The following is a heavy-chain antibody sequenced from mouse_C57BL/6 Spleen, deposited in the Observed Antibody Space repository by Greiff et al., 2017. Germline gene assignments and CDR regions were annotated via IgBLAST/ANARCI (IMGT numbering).Heavy chain of an antibody. Sequence: EVQLVESGGGLVKPGGSLKLSCAASGFTFSSYAMSWVRQTPEKRLEWVATISDGGSYTYYPDNVKGRFTISRDNAKNNLYLQMSHLKSEDTAMYYCAREVYGTFAYWGQGTLVTVSA. CDR2: ISDGGSYT. V-gene: IGHV5-4*01. J-gene: IGHJ3*01. D-gene: IGHD2-1*01. CDR1: GFTFSSYA. CDR3: AREVYGTFAY.